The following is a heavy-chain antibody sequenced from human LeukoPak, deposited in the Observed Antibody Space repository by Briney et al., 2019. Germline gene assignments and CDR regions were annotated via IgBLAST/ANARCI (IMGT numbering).Heavy chain of an antibody. CDR2: IYYSGST. V-gene: IGHV4-31*03. Sequence: SQTLSLTCTVSGGSISSGGYYWSWIRQHPGKGLEWIGYIYYSGSTYYNPSLKSRVTISVDTSKNQFSLKLSSVTAADTAVYYWARRAAAASLYYFDYWGQGTLVTVSS. J-gene: IGHJ4*02. CDR3: ARRAAAASLYYFDY. D-gene: IGHD6-13*01. CDR1: GGSISSGGYY.